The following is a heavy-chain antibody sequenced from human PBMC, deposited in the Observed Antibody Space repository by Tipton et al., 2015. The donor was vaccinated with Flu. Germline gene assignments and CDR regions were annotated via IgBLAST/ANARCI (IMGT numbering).Heavy chain of an antibody. CDR1: GDSISSGTHY. Sequence: TLSLTCTVSGDSISSGTHYWSWIRQPAGKGLEWIGRIYTSGSTNYNPSLKTRVTISVDTSKNQFSLKLNSVTAADTAVYYCARMVVGTTNWFDPWGQGTLVTVSS. D-gene: IGHD1/OR15-1a*01. V-gene: IGHV4-61*02. CDR2: IYTSGST. J-gene: IGHJ5*02. CDR3: ARMVVGTTNWFDP.